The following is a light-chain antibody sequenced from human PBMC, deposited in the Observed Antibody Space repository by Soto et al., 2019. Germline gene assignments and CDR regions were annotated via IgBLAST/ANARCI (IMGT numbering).Light chain of an antibody. Sequence: DIQMTQSPSSLSASVGDRVTITCRPSQGISTYLNWYQQKPGTAPKLLIYAASYLQSGVPSRFTGSGSGTDFTLTISSLQPEDFATYYCQQSYSVPGTFGQGTKVDIK. J-gene: IGKJ2*01. CDR1: QGISTY. V-gene: IGKV1-39*01. CDR3: QQSYSVPGT. CDR2: AAS.